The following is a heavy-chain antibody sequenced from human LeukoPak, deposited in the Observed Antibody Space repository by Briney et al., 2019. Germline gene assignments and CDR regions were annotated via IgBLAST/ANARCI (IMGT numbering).Heavy chain of an antibody. Sequence: GGSLRLSCAASGFTFSSYSMNWVRQAPGKGPEWVSSISSSSSYIYYADSVKGRFTISRDNAKNSLYLQMNSLRAEDTAVYYCASDLPLFSSGSLVDIWGQGTMVTVSS. CDR2: ISSSSSYI. J-gene: IGHJ3*02. D-gene: IGHD6-19*01. V-gene: IGHV3-21*01. CDR3: ASDLPLFSSGSLVDI. CDR1: GFTFSSYS.